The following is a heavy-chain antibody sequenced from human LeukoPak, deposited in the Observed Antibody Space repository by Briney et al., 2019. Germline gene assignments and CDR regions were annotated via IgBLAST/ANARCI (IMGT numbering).Heavy chain of an antibody. CDR3: ATRPRVSSYNWFDP. D-gene: IGHD6-6*01. J-gene: IGHJ5*02. CDR2: IVPIFGTA. Sequence: SVKVSCKASGGTFSSYAISWVRQAPGQGLEWMGGIVPIFGTANYAQKFQGRVTITADESTSTAYMELSSLRSEDTAVYNCATRPRVSSYNWFDPWGQGTPVTVSS. CDR1: GGTFSSYA. V-gene: IGHV1-69*13.